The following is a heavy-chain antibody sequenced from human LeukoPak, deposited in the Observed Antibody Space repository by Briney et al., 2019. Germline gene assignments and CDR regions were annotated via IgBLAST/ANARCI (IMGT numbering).Heavy chain of an antibody. J-gene: IGHJ3*02. Sequence: GGSLRLSCAASGFTVSSNYMSWVRQAPGKGLEWVSVIYSCISTYYADSVKGRFTISRHNSKNTLYLQMNSLRAEDTAVYYCARDVYAPGYSYGFAFDIWGQGTMVTVSS. CDR3: ARDVYAPGYSYGFAFDI. D-gene: IGHD5-18*01. CDR2: IYSCIST. CDR1: GFTVSSNY. V-gene: IGHV3-53*04.